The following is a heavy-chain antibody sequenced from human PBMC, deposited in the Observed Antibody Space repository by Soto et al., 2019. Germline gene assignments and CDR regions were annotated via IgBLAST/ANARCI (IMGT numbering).Heavy chain of an antibody. CDR2: IWYDGSNK. CDR1: GFTFSSYG. J-gene: IGHJ6*02. D-gene: IGHD5-12*01. Sequence: QVQLVESGGGVVQPGRSLRLSCAASGFTFSSYGMHWVRQAPGKGLEWVAVIWYDGSNKWYADSVKGRFTISRDNSKNTLYLQMTSRGAEDTAVYSCARDRGYSGYDSPRFYYGMDVWGQGTTVTVSS. CDR3: ARDRGYSGYDSPRFYYGMDV. V-gene: IGHV3-33*01.